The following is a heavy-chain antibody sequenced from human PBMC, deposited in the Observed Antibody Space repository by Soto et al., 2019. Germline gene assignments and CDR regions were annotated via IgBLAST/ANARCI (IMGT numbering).Heavy chain of an antibody. J-gene: IGHJ4*02. V-gene: IGHV5-51*01. D-gene: IGHD1-26*01. CDR1: GYRFNNYW. CDR2: VYPGDSDT. Sequence: GESLKIPCKGSGYRFNNYWIGWVRQMPGKGLEWRGIVYPGDSDTRYSPSFQGRVTISADKSISTAYLQWSSLKASDSAMYYCERLKAGNSGNYWTYDHWGQGTLVTVSS. CDR3: ERLKAGNSGNYWTYDH.